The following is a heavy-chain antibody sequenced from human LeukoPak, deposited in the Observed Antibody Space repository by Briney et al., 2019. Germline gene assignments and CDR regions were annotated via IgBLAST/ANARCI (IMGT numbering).Heavy chain of an antibody. CDR1: GGSFSDYF. CDR3: ARLSRITRGDWGDAFDI. J-gene: IGHJ3*02. V-gene: IGHV4-34*01. CDR2: INDGGST. Sequence: SETLSLTCTVYGGSFSDYFWSWIRQSPGKGLEWIGEINDGGSTNYNPTLMSRVTVSMDRSKRQFSLKMKSVTAADTAVYHCARLSRITRGDWGDAFDIWGQGTTVTVSS. D-gene: IGHD2-21*02.